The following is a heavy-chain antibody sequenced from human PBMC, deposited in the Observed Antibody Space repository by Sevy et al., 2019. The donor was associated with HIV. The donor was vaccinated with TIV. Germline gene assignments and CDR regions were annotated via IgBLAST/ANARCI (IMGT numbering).Heavy chain of an antibody. J-gene: IGHJ2*01. D-gene: IGHD3-10*01. Sequence: GGSLRLSCAASGFTFSSYAMSWVRQAPGKGLVWVSRINSDGSSTNYADSVKGRFTISRDNAKNTLYLQMNSLRAEDTAVYYCARAIRNRGVISSGYFDLWGRGTLVTVSS. CDR2: INSDGSST. CDR1: GFTFSSYA. V-gene: IGHV3-74*01. CDR3: ARAIRNRGVISSGYFDL.